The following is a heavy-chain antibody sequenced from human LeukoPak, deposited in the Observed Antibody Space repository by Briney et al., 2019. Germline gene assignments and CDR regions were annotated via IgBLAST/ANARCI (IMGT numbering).Heavy chain of an antibody. CDR3: ARGAMTTVTTEALGWFDY. J-gene: IGHJ4*02. Sequence: GASVKVSCKASGGTFSSYAISWVRQAPGQGLAWMGGIIPIFGTANYAQKFQGRVAITADETTSTAYMELSSLRSEDTAVYYCARGAMTTVTTEALGWFDYWGQGTLVTVSS. V-gene: IGHV1-69*13. CDR1: GGTFSSYA. D-gene: IGHD4-11*01. CDR2: IIPIFGTA.